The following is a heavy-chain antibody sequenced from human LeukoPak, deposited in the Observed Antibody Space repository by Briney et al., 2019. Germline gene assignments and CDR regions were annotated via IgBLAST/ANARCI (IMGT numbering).Heavy chain of an antibody. J-gene: IGHJ5*02. CDR2: IYHSGST. D-gene: IGHD6-13*01. V-gene: IGHV4-38-2*01. CDR3: ARSPPGIAAAGTLGSFDP. Sequence: SETLSLTCAVSGYSISSGYYWGWIRQPPGKGREGFGSIYHSGSTYYNPSLKRRVTISVDTSKNQFSLKLSSVTAADTAVYYCARSPPGIAAAGTLGSFDPWGQGTLVTVSS. CDR1: GYSISSGYY.